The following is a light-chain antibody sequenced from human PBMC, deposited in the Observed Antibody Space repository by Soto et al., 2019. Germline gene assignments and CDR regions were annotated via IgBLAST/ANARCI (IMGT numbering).Light chain of an antibody. CDR1: QSVSGSS. J-gene: IGKJ1*01. V-gene: IGKV3-20*01. CDR3: QQYGTSPQT. CDR2: GVS. Sequence: EIVLTQSPGTLSLSPGERATLSCRASQSVSGSSLAWYQQKPGQAPRLLIFGVSTRATGVPDRFSGSGSGTDFTLTISRLEPEDFVVYYCQQYGTSPQTFGQGTKVEIK.